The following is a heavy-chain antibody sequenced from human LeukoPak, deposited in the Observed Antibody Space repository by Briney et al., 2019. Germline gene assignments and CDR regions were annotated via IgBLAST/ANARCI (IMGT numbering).Heavy chain of an antibody. CDR2: IWYDGSNK. V-gene: IGHV3-33*06. J-gene: IGHJ4*02. CDR3: AKDSAITMAHYFVY. CDR1: GFTFSSYG. Sequence: GGSLRLSCAASGFTFSSYGMHWVRQAPGKGLEWVAVIWYDGSNKYYADSVKGRFTISRDNSKNTLYLQMNSLRAEDTAVYYCAKDSAITMAHYFVYWGQGTLVTASS. D-gene: IGHD3-10*01.